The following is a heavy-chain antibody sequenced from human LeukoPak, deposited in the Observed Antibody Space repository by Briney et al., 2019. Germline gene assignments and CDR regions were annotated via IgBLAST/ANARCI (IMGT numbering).Heavy chain of an antibody. Sequence: ASVKVSCTASGYTFTGYYMHWVRQAPGQGLEWMGWINPNSGDTKYAQNFQGRVTMTRDTSISTAYMELSRLRSDDTAVYYCATQRGSYLWGTDFDYWGQGTLVTVSS. CDR1: GYTFTGYY. CDR2: INPNSGDT. J-gene: IGHJ4*02. CDR3: ATQRGSYLWGTDFDY. V-gene: IGHV1-2*02. D-gene: IGHD3-16*01.